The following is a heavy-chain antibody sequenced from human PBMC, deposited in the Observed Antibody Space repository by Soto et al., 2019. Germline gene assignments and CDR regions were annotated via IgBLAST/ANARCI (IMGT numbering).Heavy chain of an antibody. CDR2: ISAHNGNT. V-gene: IGHV1-18*01. CDR3: ARNRYCSGGTCQREGAIDI. Sequence: QVQLVQSGAEVKKPGAAVKVSCKASGYSFTNYGISWVRQAPGQGLEWMGWISAHNGNTNYAQKFQGRVTKTTDTSTSTAYMERRSLRSDDTAVYYCARNRYCSGGTCQREGAIDIWGQGTMVTVSS. D-gene: IGHD2-15*01. CDR1: GYSFTNYG. J-gene: IGHJ3*02.